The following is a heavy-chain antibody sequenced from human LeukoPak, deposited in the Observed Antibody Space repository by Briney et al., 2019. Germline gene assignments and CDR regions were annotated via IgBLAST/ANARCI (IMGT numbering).Heavy chain of an antibody. V-gene: IGHV4-59*08. CDR3: ARSYSSSDHYYYYGMDV. J-gene: IGHJ6*02. CDR2: INYIRTT. Sequence: SETLSLTCTVSGVSISSYYWNWIRQPPGKGLEWIGYINYIRTTDYNPSLKSRVTISLDTSKNRFSLKLSSVTAADTAMYYCARSYSSSDHYYYYGMDVWGQGTTVTVSS. D-gene: IGHD6-13*01. CDR1: GVSISSYY.